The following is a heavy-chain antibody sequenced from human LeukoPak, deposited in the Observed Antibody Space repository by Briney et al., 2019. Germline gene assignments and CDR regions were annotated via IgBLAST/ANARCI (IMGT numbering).Heavy chain of an antibody. CDR1: GFTFNNYG. V-gene: IGHV3-48*01. D-gene: IGHD2-15*01. J-gene: IGHJ4*02. CDR2: INIGAKSI. CDR3: ARDLFSASTPETDF. Sequence: GGSLRLSCAASGFTFNNYGMNWVRQAPGKGLEWLSYINIGAKSIYYADSVKGRFTISRDDAKKSLFLHMNSLRAEDTAVYYCARDLFSASTPETDFWGQGTLVTVSS.